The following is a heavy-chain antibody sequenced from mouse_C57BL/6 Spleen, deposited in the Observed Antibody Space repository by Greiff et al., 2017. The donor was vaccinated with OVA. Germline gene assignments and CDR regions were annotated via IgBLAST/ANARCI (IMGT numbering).Heavy chain of an antibody. CDR1: GYAFSSSW. CDR3: ARGVYYGSSYFFDY. V-gene: IGHV1-82*01. J-gene: IGHJ2*01. Sequence: VQLQQSGPELVKPGASVKISCKASGYAFSSSWMNWVKQRPGKGLEWIGRIYPGDGDTNYNGKFKGKATLTADKSSSTAYMQRSSLTSEDSSVYFCARGVYYGSSYFFDYWGQGTTLTVSS. D-gene: IGHD1-1*01. CDR2: IYPGDGDT.